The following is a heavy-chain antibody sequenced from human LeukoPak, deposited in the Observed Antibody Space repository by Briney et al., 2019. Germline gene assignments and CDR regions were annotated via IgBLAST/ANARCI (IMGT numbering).Heavy chain of an antibody. Sequence: GGSLRLSCAASGFTFDDYTMDWVRQAPGKGLEWVSFINWDGGSTSYADSVKGRFTISRDNSKNSLYLQMNSLTTEDTAMYYCAKSRPLGGMDVWGKGTTVTVSS. J-gene: IGHJ6*03. CDR1: GFTFDDYT. V-gene: IGHV3-43*01. CDR2: INWDGGST. D-gene: IGHD3-3*01. CDR3: AKSRPLGGMDV.